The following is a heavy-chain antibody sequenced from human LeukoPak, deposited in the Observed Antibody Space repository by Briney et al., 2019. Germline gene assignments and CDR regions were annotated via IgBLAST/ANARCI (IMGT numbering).Heavy chain of an antibody. CDR1: GGSIGSRNW. CDR3: ARGIGAADF. D-gene: IGHD3-16*01. CDR2: IYQSGSS. J-gene: IGHJ4*02. Sequence: SETLSLTCAVSGGSIGSRNWWSWVRQPPGKGLQWIGEIYQSGSSIYNPSLRSRVTMSVDKSKDQLSLKLSSVTAADTAVYYCARGIGAADFWGQGILVAVSS. V-gene: IGHV4-4*02.